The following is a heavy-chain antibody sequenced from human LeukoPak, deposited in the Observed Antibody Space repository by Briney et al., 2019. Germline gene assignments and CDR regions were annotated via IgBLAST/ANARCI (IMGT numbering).Heavy chain of an antibody. Sequence: GGSLRLSCAASGFTVSSNYMSWVRQAPGKGLEWVSVIYSGGSTYYADSVKGRFTISRDNSKNTLYLQMNSLRAEDTAVYYCARVGYYDFWSGYYWGQGTLVTVSS. CDR3: ARVGYYDFWSGYY. J-gene: IGHJ4*02. V-gene: IGHV3-53*01. CDR2: IYSGGST. CDR1: GFTVSSNY. D-gene: IGHD3-3*01.